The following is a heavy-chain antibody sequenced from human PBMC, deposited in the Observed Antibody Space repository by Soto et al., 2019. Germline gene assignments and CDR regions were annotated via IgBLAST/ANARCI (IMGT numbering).Heavy chain of an antibody. V-gene: IGHV3-23*01. CDR1: GFTLNNYG. Sequence: EVQLLESGGGLVQPGGSLRLSCAASGFTLNNYGMSWVRQAPGKGLEWVSAISPNGQGIYYADSVKGRFIISKDNSKNTVFLHMDSLTADDTAVYYCAKDRGYLRDYFHYWGQGTLVTVSS. CDR2: ISPNGQGI. CDR3: AKDRGYLRDYFHY. J-gene: IGHJ4*02. D-gene: IGHD6-13*01.